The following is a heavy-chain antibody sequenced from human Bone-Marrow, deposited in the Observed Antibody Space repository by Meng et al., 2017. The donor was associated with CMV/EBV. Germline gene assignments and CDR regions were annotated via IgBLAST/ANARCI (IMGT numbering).Heavy chain of an antibody. CDR2: VIPILGIA. D-gene: IGHD1-1*01. CDR3: ASPSRRGGPGSRFYYYYGM. V-gene: IGHV1-69*02. Sequence: STLSWVRQAPGQGLEWMGRVIPILGIANYAQKFQGRLTITADKSTSTAYMELSSLGSEDTAVYYCASPSRRGGPGSRFYYYYGM. CDR1: ST. J-gene: IGHJ6*01.